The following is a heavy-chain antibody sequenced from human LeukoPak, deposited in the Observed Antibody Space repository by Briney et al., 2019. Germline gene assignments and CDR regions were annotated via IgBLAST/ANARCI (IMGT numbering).Heavy chain of an antibody. J-gene: IGHJ4*02. CDR1: GFTFSSYE. Sequence: GGSLRLSCAASGFTFSSYEMNWVRQAPGKGLEWVSYISSSGSTMYYADSVKGRFTISRDNAKNSLYLQMNSLRAEDTAVYYCARDCTNGVCVKQFDYCGQVTLVTVSS. V-gene: IGHV3-48*03. CDR3: ARDCTNGVCVKQFDY. CDR2: ISSSGSTM. D-gene: IGHD2-8*01.